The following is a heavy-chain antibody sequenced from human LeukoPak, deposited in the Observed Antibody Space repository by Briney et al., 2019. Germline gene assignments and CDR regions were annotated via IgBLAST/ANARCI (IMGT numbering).Heavy chain of an antibody. V-gene: IGHV1-8*03. D-gene: IGHD1-26*01. CDR1: GYTFTSYD. CDR2: MNPNSGNT. CDR3: ARGFLRGVGPAFDY. J-gene: IGHJ4*02. Sequence: ASVKVSCKASGYTFTSYDINWVRQAPGQGLEWMGWMNPNSGNTGYAQKFQGRVTITRNTYISTAYMELSSLRSEDTAVYYCARGFLRGVGPAFDYWGQGTLVTVSS.